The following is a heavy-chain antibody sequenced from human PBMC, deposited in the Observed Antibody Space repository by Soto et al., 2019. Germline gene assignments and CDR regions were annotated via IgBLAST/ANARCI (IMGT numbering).Heavy chain of an antibody. CDR1: GGTFSTYA. V-gene: IGHV1-69*13. J-gene: IGHJ4*02. D-gene: IGHD3-22*01. CDR3: ARIDYYESSGYYPLKY. Sequence: VKVSCKASGGTFSTYAFNWVRQAPGQGLEWMGGNIPISGTTNYAQKFQGRVTITADESTSTAYMELSSLTSEDTAVYYCARIDYYESSGYYPLKYWGQGTLVTVSS. CDR2: NIPISGTT.